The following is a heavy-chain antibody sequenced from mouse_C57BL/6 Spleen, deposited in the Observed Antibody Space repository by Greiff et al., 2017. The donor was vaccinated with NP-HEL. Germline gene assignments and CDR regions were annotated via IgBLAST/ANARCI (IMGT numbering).Heavy chain of an antibody. V-gene: IGHV3-6*01. CDR2: ISYDGSN. CDR3: ARYDYDWYFDV. CDR1: GYSITSGYY. D-gene: IGHD2-4*01. J-gene: IGHJ1*03. Sequence: ESGPGLVKPSQSLSLTCSVTGYSITSGYYWNWIRQFPGNKPEWMGYISYDGSNNYNPSLKNRISITRDTSKNQFFLKLNSVTTEDTATYYCARYDYDWYFDVWGTGTTVTVSS.